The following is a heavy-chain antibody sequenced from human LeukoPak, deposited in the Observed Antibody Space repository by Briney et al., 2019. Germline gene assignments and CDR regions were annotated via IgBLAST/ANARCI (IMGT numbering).Heavy chain of an antibody. CDR3: AKELGSSGYYYFDY. CDR1: GFTVSNSY. J-gene: IGHJ4*02. Sequence: GGSLRLSCAASGFTVSNSYMNWVRQAPGKGLEWVANINHDGRETYYADSVKGRFIISRDNAKDSLYLQMNSLRAEDTAVYYCAKELGSSGYYYFDYWGQGTLVTVSS. D-gene: IGHD3-22*01. V-gene: IGHV3-7*01. CDR2: INHDGRET.